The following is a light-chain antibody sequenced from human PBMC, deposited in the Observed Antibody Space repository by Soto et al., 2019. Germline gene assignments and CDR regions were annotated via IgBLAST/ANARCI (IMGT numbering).Light chain of an antibody. V-gene: IGLV2-11*01. CDR2: DVS. CDR3: CSYAGSWGV. J-gene: IGLJ1*01. CDR1: SSDVGGYNY. Sequence: QSVLTQPRSVSGSPGQSVTISCTGTSSDVGGYNYVSWYQQHPGKAPKLMIYDVSKRPSGVPDRFSGSKSGNTASLTISGLQAEDEADYYCCSYAGSWGVFGTGTKVTVL.